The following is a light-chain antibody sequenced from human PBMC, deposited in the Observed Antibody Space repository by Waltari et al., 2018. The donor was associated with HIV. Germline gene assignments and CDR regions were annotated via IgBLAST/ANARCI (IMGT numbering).Light chain of an antibody. J-gene: IGLJ2*01. CDR2: DNN. CDR1: TSNIGNNY. V-gene: IGLV1-51*01. CDR3: GTWDSSLSAVV. Sequence: QSVLTQPPSVSAAPGQKVTISCSGSTSNIGNNYVSWYQQLPGTAPKLLISDNNKRPSGIPDRFSGSKSVTSATLGITGLQTGDEADYYCGTWDSSLSAVVFGGGTKLTVL.